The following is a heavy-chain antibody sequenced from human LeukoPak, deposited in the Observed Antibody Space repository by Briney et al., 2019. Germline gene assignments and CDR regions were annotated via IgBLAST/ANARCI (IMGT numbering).Heavy chain of an antibody. CDR3: ARGKVVVENWFDP. V-gene: IGHV1-69*04. D-gene: IGHD2-2*01. Sequence: ASVKVSCKASGGTFSSYAISWVRQAPGQGLEWMGRIIPIFGIANYAQKFQGRVTITADKSTSTAYVELSSLRSEDTAVYYCARGKVVVENWFDPWGQGTLVTVSS. J-gene: IGHJ5*02. CDR2: IIPIFGIA. CDR1: GGTFSSYA.